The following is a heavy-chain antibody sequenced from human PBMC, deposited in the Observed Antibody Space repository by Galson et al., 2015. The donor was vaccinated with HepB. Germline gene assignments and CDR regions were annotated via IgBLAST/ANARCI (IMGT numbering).Heavy chain of an antibody. V-gene: IGHV3-30*04. Sequence: SLRLSCAASGFTFSSYAMHWVRQAPGKGLEWVAVISYDGSNKYYADSVKGRFTISRDNSKNTLYLQMNSLRAEDTAVYYCARDLSGSYYPYYYGMDVWGHGTTVTVPS. CDR2: ISYDGSNK. CDR1: GFTFSSYA. J-gene: IGHJ6*02. D-gene: IGHD1-26*01. CDR3: ARDLSGSYYPYYYGMDV.